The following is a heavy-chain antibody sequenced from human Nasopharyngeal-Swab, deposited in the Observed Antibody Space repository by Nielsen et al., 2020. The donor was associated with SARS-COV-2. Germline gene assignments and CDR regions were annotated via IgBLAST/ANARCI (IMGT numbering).Heavy chain of an antibody. CDR2: IYYSGST. Sequence: WIRQPPGKGLEWMGSIYYSGSTYYNPSLKSRVTISVDTSKNQFSLKLSSVTAADTAVYYCARRVARAPRHEGDYYYGMDVWGQGTTVTVSS. J-gene: IGHJ6*02. D-gene: IGHD3-16*01. CDR3: ARRVARAPRHEGDYYYGMDV. V-gene: IGHV4-39*01.